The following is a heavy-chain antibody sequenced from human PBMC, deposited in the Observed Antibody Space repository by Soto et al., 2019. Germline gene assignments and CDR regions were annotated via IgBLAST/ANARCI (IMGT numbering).Heavy chain of an antibody. V-gene: IGHV1-46*01. CDR2: INPSGGST. Sequence: QVQLVQSGAEVKKPGASVKVSCKASGYTFTSYYMHWVRQAPGQGLEWMGIINPSGGSTSYAQKFQGRVTMTSDTSTTVYMELSSLRSEDTAVYYCARDHSSGWYDYWVQGALVTVSS. CDR1: GYTFTSYY. J-gene: IGHJ4*02. D-gene: IGHD6-19*01. CDR3: ARDHSSGWYDY.